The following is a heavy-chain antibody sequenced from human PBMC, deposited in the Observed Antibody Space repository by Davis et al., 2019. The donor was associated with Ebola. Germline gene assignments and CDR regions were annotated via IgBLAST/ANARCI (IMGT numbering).Heavy chain of an antibody. CDR1: GDTLTSYA. CDR3: AGGAVIIPDY. J-gene: IGHJ4*02. D-gene: IGHD3-3*01. CDR2: IIPVFRTA. V-gene: IGHV1-69*06. Sequence: SVKVSCKAVGDTLTSYAMTWVRQATGQGLEWMGGIIPVFRTANYAQKFQGRVTITADKSTSTAYMELSSLSSEDTAVYYCAGGAVIIPDYWGQGALVAVSS.